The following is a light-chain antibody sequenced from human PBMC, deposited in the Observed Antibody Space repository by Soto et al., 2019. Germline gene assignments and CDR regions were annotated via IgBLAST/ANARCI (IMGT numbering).Light chain of an antibody. J-gene: IGKJ1*01. CDR3: QQYGSWT. CDR1: ETISSDK. CDR2: GTF. Sequence: EIVLTQSPGTLSVSPGERATLSCRASETISSDKLAWYQQKPGQPPSLLIYGTFSRATGIPEMFSGSGSGTDFTITISRLEPEESAIYYCQQYGSWTFGQGTKVEI. V-gene: IGKV3-20*01.